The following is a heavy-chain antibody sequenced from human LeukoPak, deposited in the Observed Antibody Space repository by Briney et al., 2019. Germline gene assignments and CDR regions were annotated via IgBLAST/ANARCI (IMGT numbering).Heavy chain of an antibody. Sequence: PGGSLRLSCAASGFTFSSYWMPWVRQAPGKGLVWVSHIDRDGSDTTYADSVKGRFTISRDNAKNTLYLQMNSLRAEDTAVYYCASFTYDAFDIWRQGTMVTISS. CDR3: ASFTYDAFDI. CDR1: GFTFSSYW. J-gene: IGHJ3*02. V-gene: IGHV3-74*01. CDR2: IDRDGSDT.